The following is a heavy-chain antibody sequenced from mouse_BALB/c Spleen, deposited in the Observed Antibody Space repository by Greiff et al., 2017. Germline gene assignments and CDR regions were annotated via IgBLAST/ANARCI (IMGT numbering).Heavy chain of an antibody. V-gene: IGHV5-6-5*01. CDR3: ARGSYYGNYFDY. CDR1: GFTFSSYA. CDR2: ISRGGST. Sequence: EVKLVESGGGLVKPGGSLKLSCAASGFTFSSYAMSWVRQTPEQRLEWVASISRGGSTYYPDSVKGRFTISRDNARNILYLQMSSLRSEDTAMYYCARGSYYGNYFDYWGQGTTLTVSS. D-gene: IGHD2-10*01. J-gene: IGHJ2*01.